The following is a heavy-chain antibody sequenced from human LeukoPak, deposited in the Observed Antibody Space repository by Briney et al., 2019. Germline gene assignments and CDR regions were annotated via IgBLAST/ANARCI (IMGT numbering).Heavy chain of an antibody. D-gene: IGHD3-16*01. CDR3: AKLGGHPLHNYYVGV. CDR2: ILDSGYST. Sequence: GGSLRLSCAASGFTFSTYAMSWVRQAPGKGLEWVSGILDSGYSTYYANSVKGRFTISRDNSNNTLYLQMNSLRAEDTAVYYCAKLGGHPLHNYYVGVWGKGTTVAVSS. J-gene: IGHJ6*03. CDR1: GFTFSTYA. V-gene: IGHV3-23*01.